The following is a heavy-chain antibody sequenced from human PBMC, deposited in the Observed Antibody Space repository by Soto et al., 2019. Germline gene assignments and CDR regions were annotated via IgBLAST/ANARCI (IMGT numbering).Heavy chain of an antibody. CDR2: IWYDGGNK. CDR1: GFNFSSYV. CDR3: ARDGQWLPRDGLRSSYYFDY. V-gene: IGHV3-33*01. Sequence: QVQLVESGGGVVQPGRSLRLSCAASGFNFSSYVMHWVRQAPGKGLEWVAVIWYDGGNKYNADSVKGRFTISRDNSKNTLYLQMISLRAEDTAVYYCARDGQWLPRDGLRSSYYFDYWGQGTLVTVSS. D-gene: IGHD6-19*01. J-gene: IGHJ4*02.